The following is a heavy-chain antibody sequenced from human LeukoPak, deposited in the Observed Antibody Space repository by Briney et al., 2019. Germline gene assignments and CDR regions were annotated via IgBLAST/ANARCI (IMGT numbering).Heavy chain of an antibody. D-gene: IGHD2-2*01. Sequence: ASVKVSRKASGGTFSSYAISWVRQAPGQGLEWMGRIIPILGIANYAQKFQGRVTITADKSTSTAYMELSSLRSEDTAVYYCARVIVVVPAATVGATGGWFDPWGQGTLVTVSS. V-gene: IGHV1-69*04. CDR3: ARVIVVVPAATVGATGGWFDP. CDR1: GGTFSSYA. J-gene: IGHJ5*02. CDR2: IIPILGIA.